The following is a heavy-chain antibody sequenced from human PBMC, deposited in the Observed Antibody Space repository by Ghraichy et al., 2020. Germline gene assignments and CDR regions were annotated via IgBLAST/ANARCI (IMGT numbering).Heavy chain of an antibody. V-gene: IGHV4-30-2*01. CDR1: GGSISSGGYS. Sequence: SQTLSLTCAVSGGSISSGGYSWSWIRPPPGKGLEWIGYIYHSGSTYYNPSLKSRVTISVDRSKNQFSLKLSSVTAADTAVYYYARGLYSSSWYYFDYWGQGTLVTVSS. D-gene: IGHD6-13*01. CDR2: IYHSGST. J-gene: IGHJ4*02. CDR3: ARGLYSSSWYYFDY.